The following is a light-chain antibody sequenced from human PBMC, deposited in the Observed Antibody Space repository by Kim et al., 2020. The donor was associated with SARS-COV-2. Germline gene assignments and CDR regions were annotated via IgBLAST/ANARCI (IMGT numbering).Light chain of an antibody. CDR1: QSVSSN. J-gene: IGKJ2*01. Sequence: EIVMTQSPATLSVSPGERATLSCRASQSVSSNLAWYQHKPGQAPRLLIYGASTRATGIPSRFSGSGSGTEFTLTISSLQSEDFAVYSCQQYNNWPYTFGQGTKLEI. CDR3: QQYNNWPYT. CDR2: GAS. V-gene: IGKV3-15*01.